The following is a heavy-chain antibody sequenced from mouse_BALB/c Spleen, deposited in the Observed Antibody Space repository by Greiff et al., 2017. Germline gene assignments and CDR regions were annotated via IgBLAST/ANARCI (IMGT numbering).Heavy chain of an antibody. V-gene: IGHV2-9-2*01. D-gene: IGHD1-1*01. Sequence: QVQLKESGPGLVAPSQSLSITCTVSGFSLTSYDISWIRQPPGKGLEWLGVIWTGGGTNYNSAFMSRLSISKDNSKSQVFLKMNSLQTDDTAIYYCVRDPYGSSYDAMDYWGQGTSVTVSS. CDR1: GFSLTSYD. CDR3: VRDPYGSSYDAMDY. CDR2: IWTGGGT. J-gene: IGHJ4*01.